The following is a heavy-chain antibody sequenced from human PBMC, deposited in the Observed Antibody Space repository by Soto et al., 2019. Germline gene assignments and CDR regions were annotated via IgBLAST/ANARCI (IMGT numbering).Heavy chain of an antibody. D-gene: IGHD3-10*01. CDR1: GFTFSSYG. V-gene: IGHV3-30*18. CDR2: ISYDGSNK. CDR3: AKENYGWGGYYGRPLQPDGMGV. Sequence: QVQLVESGGGVVQPGRSLRLSCAASGFTFSSYGMHWVRQAPGKGLEWVAVISYDGSNKYYADSVKGRFTISRDNSENALFQQMDRGKGEDAAVIYWAKENYGWGGYYGRPLQPDGMGVWGQGTTVTVSS. J-gene: IGHJ6*02.